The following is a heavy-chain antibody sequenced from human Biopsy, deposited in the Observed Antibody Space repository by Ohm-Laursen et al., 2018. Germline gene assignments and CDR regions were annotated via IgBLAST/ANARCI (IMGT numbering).Heavy chain of an antibody. CDR2: INPTGGTT. Sequence: AAVKVSCKVSGYSFTKYYINWVRQAPGQGLEWMGIINPTGGTTSYAEKFQGRVTLTRDTSTGTVYLELNSLIYEDTALYYCARDETGSSVFGPYYYGMDVWGQGTTVTVSS. V-gene: IGHV1-46*01. D-gene: IGHD3-9*01. J-gene: IGHJ6*02. CDR1: GYSFTKYY. CDR3: ARDETGSSVFGPYYYGMDV.